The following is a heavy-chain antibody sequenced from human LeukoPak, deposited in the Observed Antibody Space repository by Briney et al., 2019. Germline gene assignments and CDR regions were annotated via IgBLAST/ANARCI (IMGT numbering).Heavy chain of an antibody. J-gene: IGHJ4*02. D-gene: IGHD3-22*01. CDR2: INHSGST. Sequence: SETLSLTCAVYGGSLSGYYWSWIRQPPGKGLEWIGEINHSGSTNYNPSLKSRVTISVDTSKNQFSLKLSSVTAADTAVYYCARGTMIVVVPTFDYWGQGTLVTVSS. CDR3: ARGTMIVVVPTFDY. V-gene: IGHV4-34*01. CDR1: GGSLSGYY.